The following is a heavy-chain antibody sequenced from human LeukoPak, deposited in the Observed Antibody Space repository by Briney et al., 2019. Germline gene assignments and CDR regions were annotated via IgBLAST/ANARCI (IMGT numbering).Heavy chain of an antibody. CDR1: GFTFSSYA. V-gene: IGHV3-30-3*01. D-gene: IGHD6-19*01. CDR3: ARDRDRKAVAGLFDY. Sequence: GRSLRLSCAASGFTFSSYAMHWVRQAPGKGLEWVAVISYDGSNKYYADSVKGRFTISRDSSKNTLYLQMNSLRAEDTAVYYCARDRDRKAVAGLFDYWGQGTLVTVSS. CDR2: ISYDGSNK. J-gene: IGHJ4*02.